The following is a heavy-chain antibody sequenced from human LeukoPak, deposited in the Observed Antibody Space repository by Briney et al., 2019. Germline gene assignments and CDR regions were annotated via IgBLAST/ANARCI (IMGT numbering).Heavy chain of an antibody. D-gene: IGHD2-2*01. J-gene: IGHJ6*03. V-gene: IGHV4-39*07. CDR1: GGSISSSSYY. CDR2: INHSGST. CDR3: ASVPALRYYYYYMDV. Sequence: PSETLSLTCTVSGGSISSSSYYWSWIRQPPGKGLEWIGEINHSGSTNYNPSLKSRVTISVDTSKNQFSLKLSSVTAADTAVYYCASVPALRYYYYYMDVWGKGTTVTVSS.